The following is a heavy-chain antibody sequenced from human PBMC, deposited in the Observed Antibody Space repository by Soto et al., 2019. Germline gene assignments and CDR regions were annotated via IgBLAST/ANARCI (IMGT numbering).Heavy chain of an antibody. V-gene: IGHV5-51*01. D-gene: IGHD6-19*01. CDR3: ARLLSIAVAGRYYHYVMDF. CDR2: IYPGDSDT. J-gene: IGHJ6*02. Sequence: GESLKISCKGSGYSFTSYWIGWVRQMPGKGLEWMGIIYPGDSDTRYSPSFQGQVTISADKSISTAYLQWSSLKASDTAMYYCARLLSIAVAGRYYHYVMDFRGQGTTVTVSS. CDR1: GYSFTSYW.